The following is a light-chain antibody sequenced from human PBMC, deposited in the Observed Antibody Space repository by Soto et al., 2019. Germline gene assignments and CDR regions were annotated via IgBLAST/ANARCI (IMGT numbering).Light chain of an antibody. Sequence: QSALTQPPSVSGSPGQSVTISCTGTSSDVRFYNRVSWYQQSPGTAPKLILYEVSNRPSGVPARFSGSKSGYTASLTISGLQAEDEADYYCSSKPDGRPVFGGGTKLTVL. CDR3: SSKPDGRPV. CDR1: SSDVRFYNR. J-gene: IGLJ2*01. CDR2: EVS. V-gene: IGLV2-18*02.